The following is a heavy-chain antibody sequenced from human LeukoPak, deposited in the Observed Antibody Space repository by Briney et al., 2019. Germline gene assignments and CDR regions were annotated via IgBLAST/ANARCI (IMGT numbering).Heavy chain of an antibody. J-gene: IGHJ6*03. CDR2: INHSGST. D-gene: IGHD6-19*01. Sequence: SETLSLTCAVYGGSFSGYYWSWIRQPPGKGLEWIGEINHSGSTNYNPSLKSRVTISVDTSKNQFSLKLSSVTAADTAVYYCARGVRQWLVPYPYYYYYMDVWGKGTTVTVSS. CDR3: ARGVRQWLVPYPYYYYYMDV. V-gene: IGHV4-34*01. CDR1: GGSFSGYY.